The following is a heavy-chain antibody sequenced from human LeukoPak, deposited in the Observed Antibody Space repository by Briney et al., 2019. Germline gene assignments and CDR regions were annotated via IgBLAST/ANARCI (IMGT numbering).Heavy chain of an antibody. CDR3: ARQGSLSSGWYEYYFDY. V-gene: IGHV4-34*01. Sequence: SETLSLTCAVCGGSFSVYYWSWIRQPPGKGLEWIGEINHSGSTNYNPSLKSRVTISVDTSKNQFSLKLSSVTAADTAVYYCARQGSLSSGWYEYYFDYWGQGTLVTVSS. CDR2: INHSGST. CDR1: GGSFSVYY. J-gene: IGHJ4*02. D-gene: IGHD6-19*01.